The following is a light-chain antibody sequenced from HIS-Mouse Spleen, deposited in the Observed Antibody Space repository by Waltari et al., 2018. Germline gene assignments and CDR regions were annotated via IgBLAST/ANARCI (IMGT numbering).Light chain of an antibody. CDR2: PAS. CDR3: QQYYSYPWT. V-gene: IGKV1-8*01. CDR1: QVIISY. J-gene: IGKJ1*01. Sequence: AIRMTLSPSSFSASTGDRVTITCRASQVIISYLAWYQQKPGKAPKLLISPASTLQSGVPSRFSSSGSGTDFTLTISCLQSEDFATYYCQQYYSYPWTFGQGTKVEIK.